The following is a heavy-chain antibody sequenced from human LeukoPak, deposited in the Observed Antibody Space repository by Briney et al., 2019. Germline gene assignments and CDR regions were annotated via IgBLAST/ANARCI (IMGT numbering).Heavy chain of an antibody. CDR2: IYYSGST. CDR1: GGSISSSSYY. CDR3: ARPFSYSSGWYYFDY. Sequence: SETLSLTCTVSGGSISSSSYYWGWVRQPPGKGLEWIGSIYYSGSTYYNPSLKSRVTISVDTSKNQFSLKLSSVTAADTAVYYCARPFSYSSGWYYFDYWGQGTLVTVSS. J-gene: IGHJ4*02. V-gene: IGHV4-39*01. D-gene: IGHD6-19*01.